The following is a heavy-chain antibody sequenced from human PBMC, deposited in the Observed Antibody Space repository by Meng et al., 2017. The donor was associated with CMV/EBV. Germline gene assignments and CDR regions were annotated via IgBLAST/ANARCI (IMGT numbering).Heavy chain of an antibody. J-gene: IGHJ6*02. Sequence: SVKVSCKASGGTFSSYAISWVRQAPGQGLEWMGGIIPIFGTANHAQKFQGRVTITTDESTSTAYMELSSLRSEDTAVYYCASRLQPYYGMDVWGQGTTVTVSS. CDR3: ASRLQPYYGMDV. CDR1: GGTFSSYA. CDR2: IIPIFGTA. V-gene: IGHV1-69*05. D-gene: IGHD5-24*01.